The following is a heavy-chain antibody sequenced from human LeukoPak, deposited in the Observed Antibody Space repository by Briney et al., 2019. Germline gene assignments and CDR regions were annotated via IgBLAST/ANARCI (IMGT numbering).Heavy chain of an antibody. D-gene: IGHD3-22*01. J-gene: IGHJ3*02. V-gene: IGHV4-61*02. Sequence: SETLSLTCTVSGDSISSGDYYWSWIRQPAGKGLEWIGRISSSGSTNYNPSLKSRVTISVDTSKNQFSLKLSSVTAADTAVYFCARGPYSYDSSGAFDIWGQGTMVTVSS. CDR3: ARGPYSYDSSGAFDI. CDR1: GDSISSGDYY. CDR2: ISSSGST.